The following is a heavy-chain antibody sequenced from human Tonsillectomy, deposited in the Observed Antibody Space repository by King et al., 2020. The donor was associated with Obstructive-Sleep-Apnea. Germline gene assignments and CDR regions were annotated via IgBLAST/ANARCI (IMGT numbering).Heavy chain of an antibody. J-gene: IGHJ3*01. CDR1: GYTLTELS. D-gene: IGHD3-10*01. V-gene: IGHV1-24*01. CDR3: ATDRRSRGYYYDSRSYSPG. Sequence: HAQLVQSGAEVKKPGASVKVSCKVSGYTLTELSMQWVRQAPGKGLEWMGGFDPEDGEKIFAQMFQGRFTMTEDTSTDTAYMELSSLRSDDTAVYYCATDRRSRGYYYDSRSYSPGWGQGTMVTVSS. CDR2: FDPEDGEK.